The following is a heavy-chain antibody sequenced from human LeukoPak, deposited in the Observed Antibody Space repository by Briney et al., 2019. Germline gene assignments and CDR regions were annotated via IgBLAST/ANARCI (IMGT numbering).Heavy chain of an antibody. Sequence: PGGSLRLSCAASGLTVSSNYMSCVRQAPGKGLEWVAIIYSGGSTYYADSVKGRFTISRDNSKNTLYLQMNSLRADDTATYYCARDRGGIAAAGDYWGQGTLVTVSS. V-gene: IGHV3-66*01. CDR2: IYSGGST. CDR3: ARDRGGIAAAGDY. J-gene: IGHJ4*02. CDR1: GLTVSSNY. D-gene: IGHD6-13*01.